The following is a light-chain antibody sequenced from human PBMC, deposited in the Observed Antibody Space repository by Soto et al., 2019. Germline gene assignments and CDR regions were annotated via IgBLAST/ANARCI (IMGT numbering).Light chain of an antibody. J-gene: IGLJ1*01. Sequence: QSALTQPASVSASPGQSIAISCTGTSSDVGGYTFVSWYQQHPGKAPKLMIYDVSNRPSGISNRFSGSKSGNTASLTISGLQAEDEADYYCSSFTCRNTYVFGTGAKVTVL. CDR1: SSDVGGYTF. CDR2: DVS. V-gene: IGLV2-14*01. CDR3: SSFTCRNTYV.